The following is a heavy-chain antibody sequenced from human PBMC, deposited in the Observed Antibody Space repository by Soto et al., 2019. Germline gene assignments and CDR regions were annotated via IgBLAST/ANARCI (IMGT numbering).Heavy chain of an antibody. CDR2: INSDGSST. Sequence: EVQLVESGGGLVQPGGSLRLSCAASGFTFSSYWMHWVRQAPGKGLVWVSRINSDGSSTSYEVSVKGRFTISRDNAKNTLYLQMNILRAEDTAVYYCVRTSLVVAAATREDYWGQGTLVTVSS. V-gene: IGHV3-74*01. CDR3: VRTSLVVAAATREDY. D-gene: IGHD2-15*01. CDR1: GFTFSSYW. J-gene: IGHJ4*02.